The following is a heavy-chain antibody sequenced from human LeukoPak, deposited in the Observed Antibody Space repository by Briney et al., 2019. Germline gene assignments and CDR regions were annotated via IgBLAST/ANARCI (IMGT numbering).Heavy chain of an antibody. CDR2: IYYSGST. V-gene: IGHV4-59*08. CDR3: ASHDHYDFWTL. CDR1: GGSFSGYY. D-gene: IGHD3-3*01. Sequence: PSETLSLTCAVYGGSFSGYYWSWIRQPPGKGLEWIGYIYYSGSTNYNPSLKSRVTISVDTSKNQFSLKLSSVTAADTAVYYCASHDHYDFWTLWGQGTLVTVSS. J-gene: IGHJ4*02.